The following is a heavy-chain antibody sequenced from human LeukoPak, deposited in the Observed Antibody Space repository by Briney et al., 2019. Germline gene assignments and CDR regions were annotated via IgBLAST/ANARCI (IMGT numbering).Heavy chain of an antibody. V-gene: IGHV4-59*08. CDR3: AVDYYGSGSYQNYYYYYYMDV. D-gene: IGHD3-10*01. CDR1: GGSISSYY. CDR2: IYYSGST. Sequence: SETLSLTCTVSGGSISSYYWSWIRQPPGKGLEWIGYIYYSGSTNYNPSLKSRVTISVDTSKNQFSLKLSSVTAADTAVYYCAVDYYGSGSYQNYYYYYYMDVWGKGTTVTISS. J-gene: IGHJ6*03.